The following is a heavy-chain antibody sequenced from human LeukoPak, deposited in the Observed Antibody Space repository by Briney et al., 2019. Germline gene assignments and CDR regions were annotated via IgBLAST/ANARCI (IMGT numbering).Heavy chain of an antibody. V-gene: IGHV4-38-2*02. Sequence: PSETLSLTCTVSGYSISSGYYWGWIRQPPGKGLEWIGSIYHSGSTYYNPSLKSRVTISVDTSKNQFSLKLSSVTAADTAVYYCARTPYDYVWGSQSGYFDYWGQGTLVTVSS. CDR2: IYHSGST. CDR1: GYSISSGYY. J-gene: IGHJ4*02. CDR3: ARTPYDYVWGSQSGYFDY. D-gene: IGHD3-16*01.